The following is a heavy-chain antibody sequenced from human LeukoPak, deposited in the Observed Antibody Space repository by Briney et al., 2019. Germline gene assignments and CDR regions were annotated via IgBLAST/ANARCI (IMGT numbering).Heavy chain of an antibody. CDR3: ARTGSSGYDY. V-gene: IGHV4-59*08. Sequence: SETLSLTCTVSGGSISSSYWSWIRQPPGKGLEWIGYIYYSGSTNYNPSLKSRVTISVDTSKNQFSLKLSSVTAADTAVYYCARTGSSGYDYWGQGTLVTVSS. CDR1: GGSISSSY. J-gene: IGHJ4*02. D-gene: IGHD3-22*01. CDR2: IYYSGST.